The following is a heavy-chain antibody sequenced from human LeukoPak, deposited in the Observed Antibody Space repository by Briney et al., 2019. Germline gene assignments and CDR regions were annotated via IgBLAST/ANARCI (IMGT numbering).Heavy chain of an antibody. J-gene: IGHJ4*02. Sequence: PGGSLRLSCAASGFTFSSYSMNWVRQAPGKGLEWVSSISSSSSYIYYADSVKGRFTISRDNAKNSLYLQMNSLRAEDTAVYYCARDRQDIVVVPADYWGQGTLVTVSS. CDR2: ISSSSSYI. D-gene: IGHD2-2*01. V-gene: IGHV3-21*01. CDR3: ARDRQDIVVVPADY. CDR1: GFTFSSYS.